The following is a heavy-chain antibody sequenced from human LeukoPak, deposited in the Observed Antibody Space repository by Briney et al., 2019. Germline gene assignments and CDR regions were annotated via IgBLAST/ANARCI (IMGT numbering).Heavy chain of an antibody. J-gene: IGHJ4*02. Sequence: PGGSLRLSCAASGFTFSSYWMHWVRQALGKGLVWVSRINTDGSTTSYADSVKGRFTISRDNAKNTLYLQMNSLRAEDTAVYYCANIGLYSSKGWGQGTLVTVSS. CDR2: INTDGSTT. CDR1: GFTFSSYW. CDR3: ANIGLYSSKG. V-gene: IGHV3-74*01. D-gene: IGHD5-18*01.